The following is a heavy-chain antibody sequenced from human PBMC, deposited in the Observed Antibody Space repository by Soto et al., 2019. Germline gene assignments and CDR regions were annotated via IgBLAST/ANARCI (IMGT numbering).Heavy chain of an antibody. CDR3: ASMSPTVFPAVDI. Sequence: QLQLQESGSGLVKPSQTLSLTCAVSDGSISSGDYSWSWIRQPPGKGLEWIGYIYHSGSTYYNPSLKSRVTISVDRSKNQFSLKLSSVTAADTAVYYCASMSPTVFPAVDIWGQGTMVTVSS. V-gene: IGHV4-30-2*01. D-gene: IGHD4-17*01. CDR2: IYHSGST. CDR1: DGSISSGDYS. J-gene: IGHJ3*02.